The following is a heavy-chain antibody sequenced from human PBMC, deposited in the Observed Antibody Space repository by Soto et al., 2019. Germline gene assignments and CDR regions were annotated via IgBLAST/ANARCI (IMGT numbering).Heavy chain of an antibody. CDR1: FAPIGSSNYY. V-gene: IGHV4-39*02. Sequence: SDTLSLTSPDFFAPIGSSNYYCAWIRQPPGKGLEWIGSVYYSGTSSYNPSLRSRVTISVDTSKNHFSLNLNSVTAADTAVYYCARRDALYYYASSGWFDYWG. CDR2: VYYSGTS. CDR3: ARRDALYYYASSGWFDY. J-gene: IGHJ4*01. D-gene: IGHD3-22*01.